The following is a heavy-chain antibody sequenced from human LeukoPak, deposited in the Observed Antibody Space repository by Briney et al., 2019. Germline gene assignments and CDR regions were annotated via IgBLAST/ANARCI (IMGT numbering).Heavy chain of an antibody. V-gene: IGHV4-39*07. Sequence: ASETLSLTCTVSGGSISSGSYYWGWIRQPPGTGLERIANVYYNGNTAYNPSLRSRVTISIETSKSQFSLRLNSVTAADTAVYYCARVGWGDAAAHPNWLDPWGQGTLVTVSS. D-gene: IGHD6-6*01. CDR1: GGSISSGSYY. CDR3: ARVGWGDAAAHPNWLDP. J-gene: IGHJ5*02. CDR2: VYYNGNT.